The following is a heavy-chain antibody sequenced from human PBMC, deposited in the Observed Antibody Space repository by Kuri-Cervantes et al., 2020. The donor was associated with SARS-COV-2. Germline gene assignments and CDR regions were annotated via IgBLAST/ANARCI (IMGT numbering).Heavy chain of an antibody. D-gene: IGHD1-1*01. Sequence: SGPTLVKPTRTLTLTCTFSGFSLSTSGVGVGWIRQPPGKALEWIGSIYHSGSTYYNPSLKSRVTISVDTSKNQFSLKLSSVTAADTAVYYCARWDNWDGVYWGQGTLVTVSS. J-gene: IGHJ4*02. CDR1: GFSLSTSGV. V-gene: IGHV4-38-2*02. CDR3: ARWDNWDGVY. CDR2: IYHSGST.